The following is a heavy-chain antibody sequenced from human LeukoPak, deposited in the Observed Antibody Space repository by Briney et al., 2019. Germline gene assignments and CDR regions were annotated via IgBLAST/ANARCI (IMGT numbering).Heavy chain of an antibody. D-gene: IGHD5-12*01. CDR1: GYISTSYG. CDR2: ISAYNGDT. J-gene: IGHJ4*02. Sequence: ASVKVSCKASGYISTSYGISWVRQAPGQGLEWMGWISAYNGDTNYAQKFQGRVTVTTDTSTTTAYMELRSLRSDDSAVYYCARRSGYDRRMGTLDFWGQGTLVTVSS. V-gene: IGHV1-18*01. CDR3: ARRSGYDRRMGTLDF.